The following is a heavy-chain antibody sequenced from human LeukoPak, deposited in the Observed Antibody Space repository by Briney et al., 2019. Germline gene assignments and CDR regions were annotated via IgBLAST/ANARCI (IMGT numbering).Heavy chain of an antibody. CDR1: GYTFTDYY. J-gene: IGHJ4*02. Sequence: ASVKVSCKASGYTFTDYYIHWVRQAPGKGLEWTGWINPYSGGAKNAQKFQGRVTMTRDTSTGTAYMDLSRLTFDDTAFYYCARGDIYGDYVWWGQGTLVTVSS. V-gene: IGHV1-2*02. D-gene: IGHD4-17*01. CDR2: INPYSGGA. CDR3: ARGDIYGDYVW.